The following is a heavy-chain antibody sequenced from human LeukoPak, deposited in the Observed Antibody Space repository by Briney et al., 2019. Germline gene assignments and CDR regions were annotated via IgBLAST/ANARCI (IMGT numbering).Heavy chain of an antibody. D-gene: IGHD1-20*01. Sequence: ASVKVSCKASGYTFTSYDINWVRQATGQGLEWMGWMNPNSGNTGYAQKFQGRVTMTRNTSISTAYMELSSLRSEDTAVYYCARARITGRRFDPWGQGTLVTVSS. CDR2: MNPNSGNT. V-gene: IGHV1-8*01. CDR3: ARARITGRRFDP. CDR1: GYTFTSYD. J-gene: IGHJ5*02.